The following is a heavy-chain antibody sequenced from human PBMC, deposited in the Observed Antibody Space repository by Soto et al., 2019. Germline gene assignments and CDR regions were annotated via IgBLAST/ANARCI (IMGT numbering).Heavy chain of an antibody. V-gene: IGHV4-59*01. CDR2: IYYNENT. CDR1: GGSIETYY. J-gene: IGHJ4*02. D-gene: IGHD3-3*01. Sequence: SETLSLTCAVSGGSIETYYWTWIRQPPGKGLEWIWYIYYNENTNYNPSLKSRVTISVDTSKNQFSLKLSSVTAADTAVYYCARGNVFWSGYYYFDYWGQGTLVTVSS. CDR3: ARGNVFWSGYYYFDY.